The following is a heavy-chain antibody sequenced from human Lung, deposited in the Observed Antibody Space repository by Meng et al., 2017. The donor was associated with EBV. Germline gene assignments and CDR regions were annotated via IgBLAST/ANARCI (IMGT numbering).Heavy chain of an antibody. CDR1: GDSVSSSSAA. Sequence: SGPGLVKPSPTLSLTCVSSGDSVSSSSAAWTWIRQSPSRVLEWLGRTYYRSKWYNDYAVFVKSRITINPDTSKNQFSLQLNSVTPEDTAVYYCARGATSVFDLWGRGTLVTVSS. CDR3: ARGATSVFDL. CDR2: TYYRSKWYN. V-gene: IGHV6-1*01. J-gene: IGHJ2*01.